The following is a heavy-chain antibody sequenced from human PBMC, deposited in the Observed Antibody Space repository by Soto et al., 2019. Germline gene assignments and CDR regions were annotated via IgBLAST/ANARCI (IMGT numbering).Heavy chain of an antibody. CDR1: GGSISSYY. V-gene: IGHV4-59*01. J-gene: IGHJ6*03. CDR3: ARQIAAQYYYYYYMDV. CDR2: IYYSGST. Sequence: SETLSLTCTVSGGSISSYYWSWIRQPPGKGLEWIGHIYYSGSTSYNPSLQSRVTISVDTSKNQYSLKLSSVTAADTAVYYCARQIAAQYYYYYYMDVWGKGTTVTVSS. D-gene: IGHD6-13*01.